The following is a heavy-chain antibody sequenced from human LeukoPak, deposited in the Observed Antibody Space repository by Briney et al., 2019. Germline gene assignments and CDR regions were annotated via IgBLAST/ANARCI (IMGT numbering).Heavy chain of an antibody. CDR1: GFTFSSHG. D-gene: IGHD1-26*01. V-gene: IGHV4-39*01. Sequence: GSLRLSCAASGFTFSSHGMHWIRQPPGKGLEWIGSISYSGSTYYNPSLKSRVTISVDTSKNQFSLKLSSVTAADTAVYYCARLTPYSGSPLGDYWGQGTLVTVSS. CDR2: ISYSGST. CDR3: ARLTPYSGSPLGDY. J-gene: IGHJ4*02.